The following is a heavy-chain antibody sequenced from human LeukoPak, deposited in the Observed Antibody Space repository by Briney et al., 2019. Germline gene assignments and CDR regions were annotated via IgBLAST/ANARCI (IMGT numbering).Heavy chain of an antibody. J-gene: IGHJ3*02. V-gene: IGHV3-74*01. D-gene: IGHD6-13*01. CDR1: GFTFSSYW. CDR3: ARGRTIAAAGTCAFDI. CDR2: INSDGSST. Sequence: GGSLRLSCAAPGFTFSSYWMHWVRQAPGKGLVWVSRINSDGSSTSYADSVKGRFTISRDNAKNTLYLQMNSLRAEDTAVYYCARGRTIAAAGTCAFDIWGQGTMVTVSS.